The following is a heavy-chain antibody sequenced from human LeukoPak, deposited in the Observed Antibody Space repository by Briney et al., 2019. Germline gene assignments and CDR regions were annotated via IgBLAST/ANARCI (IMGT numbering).Heavy chain of an antibody. CDR2: IAHHGSNK. Sequence: GGSLRLSCAASGFTFSSYAMHWFRQGPGKGLGWVAYIAHHGSNKYYADSVKGRFTISRDNSKRTLYLQMNNLRADDTAVYYCAKDGSWSCTDWGQGALVTVSS. CDR3: AKDGSWSCTD. V-gene: IGHV3-30*02. J-gene: IGHJ4*02. D-gene: IGHD2-8*02. CDR1: GFTFSSYA.